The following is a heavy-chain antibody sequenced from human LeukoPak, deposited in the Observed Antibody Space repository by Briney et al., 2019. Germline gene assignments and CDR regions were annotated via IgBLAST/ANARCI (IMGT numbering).Heavy chain of an antibody. Sequence: GGSLRLSCAASGFTFDDYAMHWVRHAPGKGLEWVSGISWNSGSIGYADSVKGRFTISRDNAKNSLYLQMNSLRAEDMALYYCAKDMGSHAFDIWGQGTMVTVSS. CDR3: AKDMGSHAFDI. J-gene: IGHJ3*02. CDR1: GFTFDDYA. V-gene: IGHV3-9*03. D-gene: IGHD1-26*01. CDR2: ISWNSGSI.